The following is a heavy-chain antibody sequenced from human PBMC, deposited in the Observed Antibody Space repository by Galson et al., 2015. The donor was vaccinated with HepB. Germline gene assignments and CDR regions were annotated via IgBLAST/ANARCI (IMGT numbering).Heavy chain of an antibody. J-gene: IGHJ4*02. V-gene: IGHV4-59*08. D-gene: IGHD2-2*01. CDR3: ARSPYASNPTFEN. Sequence: SETLSLTCTISGGSISSYYWNWIRQPPGKRLEWIGYSHSSGSSKQKPSLKSRVTISVDTSKNQVSLKVTSVTAADTAMYYCARSPYASNPTFENWGQGTLVTVSS. CDR2: SHSSGSS. CDR1: GGSISSYY.